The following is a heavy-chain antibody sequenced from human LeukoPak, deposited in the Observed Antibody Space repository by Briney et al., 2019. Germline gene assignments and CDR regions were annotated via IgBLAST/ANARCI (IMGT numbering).Heavy chain of an antibody. V-gene: IGHV3-30*02. J-gene: IGHJ4*02. CDR2: IRYDGNNK. D-gene: IGHD3-22*01. Sequence: GGSLRLSCAASGFTFSNYGMLWVRQAPGKGLEWVAFIRYDGNNKLYADSMKGRFAISRDNSKNTLYLHINSLRAEDTAVYYCARDSSGYSWGQGTLVTVSS. CDR3: ARDSSGYS. CDR1: GFTFSNYG.